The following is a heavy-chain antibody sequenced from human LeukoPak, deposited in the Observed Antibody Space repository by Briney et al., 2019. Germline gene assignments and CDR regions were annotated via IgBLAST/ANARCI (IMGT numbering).Heavy chain of an antibody. CDR3: ARSRDGYNSYYFDY. J-gene: IGHJ4*02. V-gene: IGHV1-8*01. CDR1: GYTFTSYD. CDR2: MNPNSGNT. Sequence: AASVKVSCKASGYTFTSYDINWVRQATGQGLEWMGWMNPNSGNTGYAQKFQGRVTMTRNTSISTAYMELSSLRSEDTAVYYCARSRDGYNSYYFDYWGQGTLATVSS. D-gene: IGHD5-24*01.